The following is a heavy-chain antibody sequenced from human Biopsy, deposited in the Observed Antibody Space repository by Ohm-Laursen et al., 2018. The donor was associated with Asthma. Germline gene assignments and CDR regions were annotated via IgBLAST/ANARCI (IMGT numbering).Heavy chain of an antibody. CDR3: ARDRYGDYVGWFDP. J-gene: IGHJ5*02. CDR1: EFNLNTYT. D-gene: IGHD4-17*01. CDR2: ISSSSYI. V-gene: IGHV3-21*01. Sequence: SLRLSCAASEFNLNTYTLSWVRQAPGKGLEWVSSISSSSYIYYADSVKGRFTISRDNAKNSLYLQMNSLRAEDTAVYYCARDRYGDYVGWFDPWGQGTLVTVSS.